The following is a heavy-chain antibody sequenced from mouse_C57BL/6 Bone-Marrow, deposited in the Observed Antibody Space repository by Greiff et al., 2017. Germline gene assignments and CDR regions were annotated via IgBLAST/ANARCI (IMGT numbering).Heavy chain of an antibody. CDR1: GYTFTSYG. Sequence: VKVVESGAELARPGASVKLSCKASGYTFTSYGISWVKQRTGQGLEWIGEIYPRSGNTYYNEKFKGKATLTADKSSSTAYMELRSLTSEDSAVYFCGTYNSNVFDYWGQGTTLTVSS. D-gene: IGHD2-5*01. V-gene: IGHV1-81*01. J-gene: IGHJ2*01. CDR3: GTYNSNVFDY. CDR2: IYPRSGNT.